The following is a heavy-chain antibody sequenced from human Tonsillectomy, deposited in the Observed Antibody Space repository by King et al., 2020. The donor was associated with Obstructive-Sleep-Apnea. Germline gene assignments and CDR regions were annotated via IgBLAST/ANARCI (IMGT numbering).Heavy chain of an antibody. V-gene: IGHV4-34*01. Sequence: VQLQQWGAGLLKPSETLSLTCALYGGSFSDSYWSCVRQPPGKGLEWIGEINHSGGTNYNPSLKSRVTISVDTSKKQLSLRLSSVTAADTAVYYCTRGPGAGEAFDIWGQGTMVTVSS. J-gene: IGHJ3*02. CDR2: INHSGGT. D-gene: IGHD7-27*01. CDR3: TRGPGAGEAFDI. CDR1: GGSFSDSY.